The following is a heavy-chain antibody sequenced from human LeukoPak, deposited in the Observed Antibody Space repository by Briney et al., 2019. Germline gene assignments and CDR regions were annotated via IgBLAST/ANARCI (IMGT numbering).Heavy chain of an antibody. CDR1: GGSISSGDYY. CDR2: IYYSGST. CDR3: AREYDFWSGYDDAFDI. Sequence: PSQTLSLTCTVSGGSISSGDYYWSWIRQPPGKGLEWIGYIYYSGSTYYDPSLKSRVTISVDTSKNQFSLKLSSVTAADTAVYYCAREYDFWSGYDDAFDIWGQGTMVTVSS. D-gene: IGHD3-3*01. V-gene: IGHV4-30-4*08. J-gene: IGHJ3*02.